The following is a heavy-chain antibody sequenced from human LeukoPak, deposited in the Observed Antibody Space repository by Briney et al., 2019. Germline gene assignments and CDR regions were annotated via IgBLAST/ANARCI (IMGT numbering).Heavy chain of an antibody. J-gene: IGHJ4*02. Sequence: ASVKVSCKASGGTFSSYAISWVRQAPGQGLEWMGGIIPIFGTANYAQKFQGRVTITADESTSTAYMELSSLRSEGTAVYYCARDMIVPRYYFDYWGQGTLVTVSS. CDR2: IIPIFGTA. V-gene: IGHV1-69*13. D-gene: IGHD3-22*01. CDR3: ARDMIVPRYYFDY. CDR1: GGTFSSYA.